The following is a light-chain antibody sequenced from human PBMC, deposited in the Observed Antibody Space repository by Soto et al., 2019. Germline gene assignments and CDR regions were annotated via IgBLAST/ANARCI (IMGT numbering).Light chain of an antibody. CDR3: QKYNKWPRT. CDR1: QSVSSD. J-gene: IGKJ1*01. V-gene: IGKV3-15*01. CDR2: GAS. Sequence: EIVMTQSPVTLSVSPGERATLSCRASQSVSSDLAWYQQKRGQAPRLLIYGASTRAIGIPVRFSGSGSGTEFTLTISRLQSEDFAVYYCQKYNKWPRTFGQGTKVQI.